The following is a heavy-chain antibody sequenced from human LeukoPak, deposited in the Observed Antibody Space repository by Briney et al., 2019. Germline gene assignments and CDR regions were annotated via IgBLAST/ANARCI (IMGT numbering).Heavy chain of an antibody. Sequence: SETLSLTCTVSGGSISSGGYYWSWIRQHPGKGLEWIGYIYYSGSTYYNPSLKSRVTISVDTSKNQFSLKLSSVTAADTAVYYCARVDYYGSGSHADYWGQGTLVTVSS. CDR2: IYYSGST. V-gene: IGHV4-31*03. CDR1: GGSISSGGYY. CDR3: ARVDYYGSGSHADY. D-gene: IGHD3-10*01. J-gene: IGHJ4*02.